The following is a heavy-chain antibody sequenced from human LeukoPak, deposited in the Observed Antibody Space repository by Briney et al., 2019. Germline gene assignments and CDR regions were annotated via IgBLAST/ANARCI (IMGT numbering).Heavy chain of an antibody. CDR3: ARGLGSSSGTGDY. CDR1: GFTLSSYS. J-gene: IGHJ4*02. V-gene: IGHV3-21*01. D-gene: IGHD6-6*01. CDR2: ISSSSSYI. Sequence: AGGSLRLSCAASGFTLSSYSMNWVRQAPGKGLEWVSCISSSSSYIYYADSVKGRFTISRDNAKKSLYLQMNSLSAEDTAVYYCARGLGSSSGTGDYWGQGTLVTVSS.